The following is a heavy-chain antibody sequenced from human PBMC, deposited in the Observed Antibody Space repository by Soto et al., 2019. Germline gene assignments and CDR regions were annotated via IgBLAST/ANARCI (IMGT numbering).Heavy chain of an antibody. CDR2: ISYDGSNK. CDR1: GFTFSSYA. CDR3: ARGGLAVAGTEGDY. V-gene: IGHV3-30-3*01. Sequence: QVQLVESGGGVVQPGRSQRLSCAASGFTFSSYAMHWVRQAPGKGLEWVAVISYDGSNKYYADSVKGRFTISRDNSKNTLYLQMNSLRAEDTAVYYCARGGLAVAGTEGDYWGQGTLVTVSS. J-gene: IGHJ4*02. D-gene: IGHD6-19*01.